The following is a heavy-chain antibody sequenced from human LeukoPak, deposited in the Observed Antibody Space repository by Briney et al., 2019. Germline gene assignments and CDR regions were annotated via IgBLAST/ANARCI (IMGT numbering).Heavy chain of an antibody. CDR3: ARPRYGDPYYYYGMDV. Sequence: GESLKISCKGSGYSFTSYWIGWVRQMPGKGLEWMGIIYPGDSDTRYSPSFQGQVTISADKSISTAYLQWSSLKASDTAMYYCARPRYGDPYYYYGMDVWGQGTTVTVSS. D-gene: IGHD4-17*01. CDR1: GYSFTSYW. CDR2: IYPGDSDT. J-gene: IGHJ6*02. V-gene: IGHV5-51*01.